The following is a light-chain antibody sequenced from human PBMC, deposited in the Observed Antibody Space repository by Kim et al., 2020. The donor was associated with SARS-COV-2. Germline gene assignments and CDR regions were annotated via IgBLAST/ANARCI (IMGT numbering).Light chain of an antibody. V-gene: IGLV2-23*02. CDR2: EVS. Sequence: QSALTQPASVSGSPGQSITISCTGTSRDLGTYNLVSWYQQHPGKAPKLIIYEVSKRPSGVSNRFSGSKSGTAASLTISGLQAEDEADYYCCSYAGSSIWVFGGGTKLTVL. CDR1: SRDLGTYNL. J-gene: IGLJ3*02. CDR3: CSYAGSSIWV.